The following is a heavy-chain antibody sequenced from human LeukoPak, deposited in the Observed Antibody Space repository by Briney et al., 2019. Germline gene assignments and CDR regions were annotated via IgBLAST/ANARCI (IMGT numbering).Heavy chain of an antibody. D-gene: IGHD1-26*01. CDR3: ARLVGATSDAFDI. V-gene: IGHV1-2*02. Sequence: GASVKVSFKASGYTFTSYYMHWVRQAPGQGLEWMGWINPNSGGTNYAQKFQGRVTMTRDTSISTAYMELSRLRSDDTAVYYCARLVGATSDAFDIWGQGTMVTVSS. CDR1: GYTFTSYY. J-gene: IGHJ3*02. CDR2: INPNSGGT.